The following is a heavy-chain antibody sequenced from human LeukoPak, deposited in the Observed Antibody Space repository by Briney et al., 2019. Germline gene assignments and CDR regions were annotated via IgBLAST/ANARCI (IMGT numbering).Heavy chain of an antibody. CDR2: INHSGST. J-gene: IGHJ4*02. CDR3: ARPNEGYYDSSGYYSY. V-gene: IGHV4-34*01. Sequence: GSLRLSCAASGFTFSSYAMSWIRQPPGKGLEWIGEINHSGSTNYNPSLKSRVPISVDTSKNQFSLKLGSVTAADTAVYYCARPNEGYYDSSGYYSYWGQGTLVTVSS. D-gene: IGHD3-22*01. CDR1: GFTFSSYA.